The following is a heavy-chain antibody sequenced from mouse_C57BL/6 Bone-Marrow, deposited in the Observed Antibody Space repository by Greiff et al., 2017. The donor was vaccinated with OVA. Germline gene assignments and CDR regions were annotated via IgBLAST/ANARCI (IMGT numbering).Heavy chain of an antibody. CDR1: GFSLTSYG. Sequence: VQLQQSGPGLVQPSQSLSITCTVSGFSLTSYGVHWVRQSPGKGLEWLGVIWSGGSTDYNAAFIYSLSISKDNSKSQVFFKMHSLQADDTAIYYCARNWVYYDYEGLAYWGQGTLVTVSA. CDR2: IWSGGST. V-gene: IGHV2-2*01. D-gene: IGHD2-4*01. J-gene: IGHJ3*01. CDR3: ARNWVYYDYEGLAY.